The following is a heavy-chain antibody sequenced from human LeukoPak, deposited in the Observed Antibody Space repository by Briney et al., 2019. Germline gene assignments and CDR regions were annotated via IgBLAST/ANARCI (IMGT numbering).Heavy chain of an antibody. D-gene: IGHD3-16*01. CDR3: ARFGSTTFADY. CDR2: ISSGGSTI. Sequence: GGSLRLSCAASGFTFSDYYMSWIRQAPGKGLEWVSYISSGGSTIYYADSVKGRFTISRDNAKKSLYLQMNSLRAEDTAVYYCARFGSTTFADYWGQGTLVTVSS. CDR1: GFTFSDYY. J-gene: IGHJ4*02. V-gene: IGHV3-11*04.